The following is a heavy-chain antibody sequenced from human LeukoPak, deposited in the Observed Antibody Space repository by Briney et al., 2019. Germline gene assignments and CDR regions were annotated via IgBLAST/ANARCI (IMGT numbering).Heavy chain of an antibody. Sequence: ASVKVSCKAPGYTFTSYDINWMRQAPGQGLEWMGWINPNSGGTNYAQQFQDRVTMTRDTSISTAYMELSRLRSDDTAVYYCARGPATGSFDYWGQGTLVTVSS. CDR1: GYTFTSYD. D-gene: IGHD6-13*01. CDR3: ARGPATGSFDY. V-gene: IGHV1-2*02. CDR2: INPNSGGT. J-gene: IGHJ4*02.